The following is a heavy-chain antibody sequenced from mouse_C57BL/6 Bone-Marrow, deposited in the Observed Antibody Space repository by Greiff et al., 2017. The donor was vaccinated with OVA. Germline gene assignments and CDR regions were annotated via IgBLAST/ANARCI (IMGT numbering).Heavy chain of an antibody. J-gene: IGHJ1*03. V-gene: IGHV5-16*01. CDR2: INYDGSST. CDR1: GFTFSDYY. D-gene: IGHD3-3*01. CDR3: ARGGWDWYFDV. Sequence: EVMLVESEGGLVQPGSSMKLSCTASGFTFSDYYMAWVRQVPEKGLEWVANINYDGSSTYYLDSLKSRFIISRENAKNILYLQMSSLKSEDTATYYCARGGWDWYFDVWGTGTTVTVSS.